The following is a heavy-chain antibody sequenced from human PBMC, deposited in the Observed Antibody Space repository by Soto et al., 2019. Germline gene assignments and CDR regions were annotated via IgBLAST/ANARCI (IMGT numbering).Heavy chain of an antibody. CDR1: GGTFSPYT. D-gene: IGHD3-10*01. V-gene: IGHV1-69*08. Sequence: QVQLVQSGAEVQKPGSSVKVSCKASGGTFSPYTINWVRQAPGQGLEWMGRIIPFHGVTNYAQKFQARVTITADKSTSTAYMELSGLRFEDTAMYYCTRDWEITVSTWSFGGFWGRGTLVTVSS. J-gene: IGHJ4*02. CDR2: IIPFHGVT. CDR3: TRDWEITVSTWSFGGF.